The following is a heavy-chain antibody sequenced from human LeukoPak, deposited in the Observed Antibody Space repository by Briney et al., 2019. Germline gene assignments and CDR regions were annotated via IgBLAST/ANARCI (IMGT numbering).Heavy chain of an antibody. Sequence: GGSLRLSCATSGFTFSSYSMNWVRQAPGKALEWVSSISSSSLYIYYADSVRGRFTISRDNAKSSLYLQMNSLRAEDTAVYYCASEQSGNYYRPFDSWGQGTLVTVSS. J-gene: IGHJ4*02. CDR2: ISSSSLYI. CDR1: GFTFSSYS. D-gene: IGHD1-26*01. V-gene: IGHV3-21*01. CDR3: ASEQSGNYYRPFDS.